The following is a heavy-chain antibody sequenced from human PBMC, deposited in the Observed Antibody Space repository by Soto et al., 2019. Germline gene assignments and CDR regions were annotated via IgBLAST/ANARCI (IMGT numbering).Heavy chain of an antibody. CDR2: INHSGST. D-gene: IGHD2-2*01. Sequence: TSETLSLTCAVYCGSFSGYYWSWIRQPPGKGLEWIGEINHSGSTNYNPSLKSRVTISVDTSKNQFSLKLSSVTAADTAVYYCARGDIVVVPAARRGMDVWGQGTTVTVSS. CDR3: ARGDIVVVPAARRGMDV. V-gene: IGHV4-34*01. J-gene: IGHJ6*02. CDR1: CGSFSGYY.